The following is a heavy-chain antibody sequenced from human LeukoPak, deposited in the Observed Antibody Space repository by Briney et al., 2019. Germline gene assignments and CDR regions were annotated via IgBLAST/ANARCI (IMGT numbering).Heavy chain of an antibody. D-gene: IGHD4-23*01. CDR3: ARGGGHLDC. V-gene: IGHV3-7*03. Sequence: GGSLRLSCAASGFIFSSYWMSWVRQAPGKGLEWVANIKQDGSDKYYLTSVRGRFTITRDNAKNSLFLQMNSLRVEDTAVYYCARGGGHLDCWGQGTLVTVSS. CDR1: GFIFSSYW. CDR2: IKQDGSDK. J-gene: IGHJ4*02.